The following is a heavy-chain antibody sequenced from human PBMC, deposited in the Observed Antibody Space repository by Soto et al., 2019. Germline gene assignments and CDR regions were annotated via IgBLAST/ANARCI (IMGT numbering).Heavy chain of an antibody. Sequence: PSETLSLTCTVSGGSISSYYWSWIRQPPGKGLEWIGYVHYTGSTNYNSPLKSRVTTSVDTSKNQFSLKLSSVTAADTAVYYCARGIYDSSGYYTRVFDYWGPGTLVTVSS. CDR1: GGSISSYY. CDR2: VHYTGST. CDR3: ARGIYDSSGYYTRVFDY. D-gene: IGHD3-22*01. J-gene: IGHJ4*02. V-gene: IGHV4-59*01.